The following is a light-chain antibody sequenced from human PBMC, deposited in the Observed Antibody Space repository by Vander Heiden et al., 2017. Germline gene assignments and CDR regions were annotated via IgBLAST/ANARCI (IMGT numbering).Light chain of an antibody. V-gene: IGLV3-10*01. CDR3: CSPDGSGNHRV. CDR1: ALPKKY. CDR2: EDS. Sequence: SYELTQPPSVPVSPGQTARITRSGDALPKKYAYWYQQKSGQAPVLVIYEDSKRPSGIPEGFSGSSSGTMATLTISGAQVEDEADYYCCSPDGSGNHRVFGGGTKLTVL. J-gene: IGLJ3*02.